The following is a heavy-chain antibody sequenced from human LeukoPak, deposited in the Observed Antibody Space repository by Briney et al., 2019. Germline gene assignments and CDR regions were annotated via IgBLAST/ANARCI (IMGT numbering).Heavy chain of an antibody. Sequence: SETLSLTCSVYGGSFSDNYWSWIRQPPGKGLEWIGEISHSGSTNYNPSLKSRVTISVDTSKNQFSLKLSSVTAADTAVYYCASFSSGWYDEFDYWGQGTLVTVSS. J-gene: IGHJ4*02. CDR2: ISHSGST. CDR1: GGSFSDNY. CDR3: ASFSSGWYDEFDY. D-gene: IGHD6-19*01. V-gene: IGHV4-34*01.